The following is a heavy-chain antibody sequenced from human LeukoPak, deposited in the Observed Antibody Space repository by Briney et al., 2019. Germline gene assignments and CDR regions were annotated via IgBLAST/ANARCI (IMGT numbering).Heavy chain of an antibody. Sequence: SETLSLTCTVSGYSISSGYYWGWIRQPPGKGLEWIGSIYHSGSTYYNPSLKSRVTISVDKSKNQFSLKLSSVTAADTAVYYCARGSGYDIDYWGQGTLVTVSS. CDR1: GYSISSGYY. V-gene: IGHV4-38-2*02. D-gene: IGHD5-12*01. CDR2: IYHSGST. CDR3: ARGSGYDIDY. J-gene: IGHJ4*02.